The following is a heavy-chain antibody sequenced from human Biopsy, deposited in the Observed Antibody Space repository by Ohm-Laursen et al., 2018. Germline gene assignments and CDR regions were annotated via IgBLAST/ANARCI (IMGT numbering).Heavy chain of an antibody. J-gene: IGHJ4*02. V-gene: IGHV4-59*11. CDR3: ARGSNDFGGLYFPR. CDR1: GGSFTGHY. Sequence: PSQTLSLTWSVSGGSFTGHYWSWIRQPPGKGLEWIGHISYIGYTSYNVSLKSRVTISVDTSRNHFSLRLSSLTAADTAVYYCARGSNDFGGLYFPRWGQGTLLTVSS. CDR2: ISYIGYT. D-gene: IGHD4-23*01.